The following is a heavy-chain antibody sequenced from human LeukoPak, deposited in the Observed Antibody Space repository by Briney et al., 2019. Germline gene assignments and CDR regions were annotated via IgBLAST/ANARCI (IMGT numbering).Heavy chain of an antibody. CDR3: AKDVNYYDSSGYDWYYMDV. Sequence: PGGSLRLSCAASGFTVSSNYMSWVRQAPGKGLEWVSVIYSGGSTYYADSVKGRFTISRDNSKNTLYLQMNSLRAEDTAVYYCAKDVNYYDSSGYDWYYMDVWGKGTTVTVSS. CDR1: GFTVSSNY. D-gene: IGHD3-22*01. V-gene: IGHV3-66*02. J-gene: IGHJ6*03. CDR2: IYSGGST.